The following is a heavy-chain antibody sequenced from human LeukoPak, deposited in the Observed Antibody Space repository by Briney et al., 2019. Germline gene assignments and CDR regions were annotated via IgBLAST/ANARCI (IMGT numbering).Heavy chain of an antibody. D-gene: IGHD3-3*01. CDR3: ARAAHYDFWSGSFDY. Sequence: ASVKVSCKXSGGTFSSYAISWVRQAPGQGFEWMGGIIPIFGTANYAQKFQGRVTITADESTSTAYMELSSLRSEDTAVYYCARAAHYDFWSGSFDYWGQGTLVTVSS. V-gene: IGHV1-69*13. CDR2: IIPIFGTA. CDR1: GGTFSSYA. J-gene: IGHJ4*02.